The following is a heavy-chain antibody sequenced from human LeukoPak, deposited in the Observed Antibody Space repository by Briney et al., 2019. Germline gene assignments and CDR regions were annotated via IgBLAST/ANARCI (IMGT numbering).Heavy chain of an antibody. Sequence: GGSLRLSCAASGFNFSSYAMHWVRQAPGKGLEWVAVISYDGSNKYYADSVKGRFTISRDNSKNTLYLQMNSLRVEDTAVYYCARDVSGSYFDYWGQGTLVTVSS. V-gene: IGHV3-30-3*01. CDR2: ISYDGSNK. J-gene: IGHJ4*02. CDR1: GFNFSSYA. D-gene: IGHD1-26*01. CDR3: ARDVSGSYFDY.